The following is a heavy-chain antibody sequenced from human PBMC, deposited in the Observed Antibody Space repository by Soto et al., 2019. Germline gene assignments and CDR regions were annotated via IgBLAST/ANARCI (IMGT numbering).Heavy chain of an antibody. J-gene: IGHJ6*02. Sequence: ASVKVSCKASGYTFTSYGISWVRQAPGQGLEWMGWISAYNGNTNYAQKLQGRVTMTTDTSTSTAYMELRSLRSDDTAVYYCARVPGVCCYGYFYYCGMDVWGQGTMVTVSS. V-gene: IGHV1-18*04. CDR2: ISAYNGNT. CDR3: ARVPGVCCYGYFYYCGMDV. D-gene: IGHD3-10*01. CDR1: GYTFTSYG.